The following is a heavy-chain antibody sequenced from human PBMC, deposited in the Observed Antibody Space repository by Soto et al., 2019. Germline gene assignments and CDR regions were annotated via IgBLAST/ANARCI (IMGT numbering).Heavy chain of an antibody. D-gene: IGHD3-16*01. CDR1: GFTFSSSA. J-gene: IGHJ4*02. Sequence: PGGSLRLSCLPSGFTFSSSAMTWVRQAPGKGLDWVSAITESGDGTFYADSVKGRFTISRDNSKNTLFLQMNSLTIEDTALYYCATSIGALNEYWGQGILVTVSS. CDR3: ATSIGALNEY. CDR2: ITESGDGT. V-gene: IGHV3-23*01.